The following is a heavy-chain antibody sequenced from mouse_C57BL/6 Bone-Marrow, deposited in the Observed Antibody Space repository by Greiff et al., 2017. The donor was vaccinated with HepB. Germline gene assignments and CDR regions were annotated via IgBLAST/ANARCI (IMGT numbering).Heavy chain of an antibody. CDR1: GFTFSSYA. V-gene: IGHV5-4*01. CDR2: ISDGGSYT. CDR3: ARRGYYSIYWYFDV. J-gene: IGHJ1*03. Sequence: EVQRVESGGGLVKPGGSLKLSCAASGFTFSSYAMSWVRQTPEKRLEWVATISDGGSYTYYPDNVKGRFTISRDNAKNNLYLQMSHLKSADTAMYYCARRGYYSIYWYFDVWGTGTTVTVSS. D-gene: IGHD2-5*01.